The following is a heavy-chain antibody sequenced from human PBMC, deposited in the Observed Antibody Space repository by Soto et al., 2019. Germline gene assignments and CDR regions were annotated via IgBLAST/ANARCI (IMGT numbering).Heavy chain of an antibody. V-gene: IGHV4-30-4*01. CDR3: ARLGVYYDYIWGSYDDFDY. J-gene: IGHJ4*02. CDR2: IYYSGST. CDR1: GGSISSGDYY. Sequence: PSETLSLTCTVSGGSISSGDYYWSWIRQPPGKGLEWIGYIYYSGSTYYNPSLKSRVTISVDKSKNQFSLKLSSVTAADTAVYYCARLGVYYDYIWGSYDDFDYWGQGTLVTVSS. D-gene: IGHD3-16*01.